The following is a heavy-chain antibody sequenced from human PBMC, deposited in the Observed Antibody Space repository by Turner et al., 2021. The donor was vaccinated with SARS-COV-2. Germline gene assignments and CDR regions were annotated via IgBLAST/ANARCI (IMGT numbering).Heavy chain of an antibody. CDR3: ARAPYGGDV. CDR2: IYSGGST. J-gene: IGHJ6*02. Sequence: EVQLVESGGGLVQPGGSLRLSCAASGFTVSSNYMSWVRQAPGKGAGGVLGIYSGGSTYYADSVKGRFTISRHNSKNTLYLQMNSLRAEDTAVYYCARAPYGGDVWGQGTTVTVSS. CDR1: GFTVSSNY. V-gene: IGHV3-53*04.